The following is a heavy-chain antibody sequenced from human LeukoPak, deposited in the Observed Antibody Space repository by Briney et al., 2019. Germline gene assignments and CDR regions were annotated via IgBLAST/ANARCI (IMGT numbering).Heavy chain of an antibody. Sequence: GGSLRLSCAASGFTFSSYWMSCVRQAPGKGLEWVANIKQDGSGKYYVDSVKGRFTISRDNAKNSLYLQMNSLRAEDTAVYCCARDLYTPSTVVVPAGVDYWGQGTLVTVSS. J-gene: IGHJ4*02. D-gene: IGHD2-2*01. CDR2: IKQDGSGK. CDR1: GFTFSSYW. V-gene: IGHV3-7*01. CDR3: ARDLYTPSTVVVPAGVDY.